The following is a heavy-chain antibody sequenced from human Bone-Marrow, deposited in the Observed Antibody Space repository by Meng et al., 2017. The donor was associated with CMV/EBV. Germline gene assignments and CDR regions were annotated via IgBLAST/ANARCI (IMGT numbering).Heavy chain of an antibody. CDR1: GFTFSRYW. CDR2: IRQDEGAK. J-gene: IGHJ4*02. V-gene: IGHV3-7*01. CDR3: ARLTWGDDRSGWLV. D-gene: IGHD6-19*01. Sequence: GESLKISCKGSGFTFSRYWMSWVRQAPGKGLEWVANIRQDEGAKFYMDSVRGRFTVSRDNAKNSLYLQMNSLRGEDTGVYFCARLTWGDDRSGWLVWGQGTSVTVSS.